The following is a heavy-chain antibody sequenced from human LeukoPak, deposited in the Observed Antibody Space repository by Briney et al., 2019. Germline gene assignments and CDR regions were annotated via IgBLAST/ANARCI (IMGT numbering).Heavy chain of an antibody. J-gene: IGHJ4*02. V-gene: IGHV3-21*01. CDR2: ISSSSSYI. D-gene: IGHD5-24*01. CDR1: GFTFSSYS. Sequence: GGSLRLSCAASGFTFSSYSMNWVRQAPGKGLEWFSSISSSSSYIYYADSVKGRFTISRDNAKNSLYLQMNSLRAEDTAVYYCARGGDGYNYRGDYWGQGTLVTVSS. CDR3: ARGGDGYNYRGDY.